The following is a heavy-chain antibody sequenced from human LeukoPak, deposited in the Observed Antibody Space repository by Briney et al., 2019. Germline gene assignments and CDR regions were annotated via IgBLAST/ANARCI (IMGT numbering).Heavy chain of an antibody. Sequence: SGGSLRLSCAASGFNFSYYYMSWLRQARGEGRVWVSYISSSGSNIYYADSVKGRFIITQDNAKDLLYLRMNSRRAEDTAVYYCARDVDAAMATVGPFDLWGRGTLVTVSS. J-gene: IGHJ2*01. D-gene: IGHD5-18*01. CDR1: GFNFSYYY. CDR2: ISSSGSNI. V-gene: IGHV3-11*01. CDR3: ARDVDAAMATVGPFDL.